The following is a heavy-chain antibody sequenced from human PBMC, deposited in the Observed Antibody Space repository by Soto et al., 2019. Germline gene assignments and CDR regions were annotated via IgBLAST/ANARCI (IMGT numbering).Heavy chain of an antibody. Sequence: GGSLSLSCVASGFNFGTHDMHWVRQVTGKGLEWVAGIGTLFDRFYPDSLKGRFTISRENAKTSVFLQMNKLRTGDTGIYYCARGRSNDFVSSPPPMFDPRGQGTLVTVS. J-gene: IGHJ5*02. CDR2: IGTLFDR. V-gene: IGHV3-13*01. CDR3: ARGRSNDFVSSPPPMFDP. D-gene: IGHD1-1*01. CDR1: GFNFGTHD.